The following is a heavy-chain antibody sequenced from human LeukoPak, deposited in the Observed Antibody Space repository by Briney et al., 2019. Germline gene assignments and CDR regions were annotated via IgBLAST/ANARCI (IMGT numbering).Heavy chain of an antibody. J-gene: IGHJ4*02. CDR3: ARTDSSGWQGIDY. Sequence: SETLSLTCTVSGGSISSYYWSWIRQPPGKGLEWIGYIYYSGSTNYNPSLKSRVTISVDTSKNQFSLKLSSVTAADTAVYYCARTDSSGWQGIDYWGQGTLVTVSS. CDR2: IYYSGST. D-gene: IGHD6-19*01. V-gene: IGHV4-59*01. CDR1: GGSISSYY.